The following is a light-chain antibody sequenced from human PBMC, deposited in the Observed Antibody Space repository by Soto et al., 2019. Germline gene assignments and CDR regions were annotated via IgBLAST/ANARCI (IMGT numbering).Light chain of an antibody. J-gene: IGLJ1*01. CDR3: ASWDDSLKGFV. CDR2: SNH. Sequence: QPVLTQPPSASGTPGQRVTISCSGSSSNIGSNTVNWYQQLPGTAPKLLIYSNHQRPSGVPDRFSASKSGTSASLGISGLQSEDEADYYCASWDDSLKGFVFGTGTKLTVL. CDR1: SSNIGSNT. V-gene: IGLV1-44*01.